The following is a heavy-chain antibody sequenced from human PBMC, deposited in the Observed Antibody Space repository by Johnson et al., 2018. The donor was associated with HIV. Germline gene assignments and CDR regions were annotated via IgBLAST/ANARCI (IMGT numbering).Heavy chain of an antibody. J-gene: IGHJ3*02. D-gene: IGHD3-16*01. Sequence: VQLVESGGGLVQPGGSLRLSCAASGFTFSSYWMSCVRQSPWQGLEWVANIKPDGSDKYYEASVQGRFTISRDNAKNSLYLQINNRRAEDTAGYYCATRGVTDWGRAFEIWGQGTMLTVSS. CDR1: GFTFSSYW. CDR2: IKPDGSDK. CDR3: ATRGVTDWGRAFEI. V-gene: IGHV3-7*02.